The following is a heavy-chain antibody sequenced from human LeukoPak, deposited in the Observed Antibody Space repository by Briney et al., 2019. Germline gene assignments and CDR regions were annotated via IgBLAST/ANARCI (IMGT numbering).Heavy chain of an antibody. CDR2: ISWNSGSI. V-gene: IGHV3-9*01. CDR1: GFIFGDFA. J-gene: IGHJ4*02. Sequence: GGSLRLSCGAFGFIFGDFAIHWVRQAPGKGLEWVAGISWNSGSIGYADSVRGRFTISRDNAKNSLYLQMNSLRAEDTAVYYCAREVGGYNTRYYFDYWGQGTLVTVSS. D-gene: IGHD5-24*01. CDR3: AREVGGYNTRYYFDY.